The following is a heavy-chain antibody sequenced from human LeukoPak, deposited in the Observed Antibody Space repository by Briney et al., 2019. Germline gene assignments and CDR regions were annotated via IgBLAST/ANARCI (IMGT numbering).Heavy chain of an antibody. CDR1: GFTFSSYA. CDR2: ISGSGGST. Sequence: GGSQRLPCAASGFTFSSYAMSWVRQAPGKGLEWVSAISGSGGSTYYADSVKGRFTISRDNSKNTLYLQMNSLRAEDTAVYYCAKGRPPGIAVAGTPFDYWGQGTLVTVSS. V-gene: IGHV3-23*01. J-gene: IGHJ4*02. CDR3: AKGRPPGIAVAGTPFDY. D-gene: IGHD6-19*01.